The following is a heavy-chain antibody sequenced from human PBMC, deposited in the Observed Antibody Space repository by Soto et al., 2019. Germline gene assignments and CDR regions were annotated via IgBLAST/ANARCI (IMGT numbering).Heavy chain of an antibody. J-gene: IGHJ6*02. Sequence: QVQLVQSGAEVKKPGSSVKVSCKASGGTFSSYAISWVRQAPGQGLEWMGGIIPIFGTAHYAQKFQGRDTITPDESTSTAYMELSSLRSEDTAVYYCARGYCSGGSCYMGLAVAGDRYYGMHVWGQGTTVTVSS. CDR3: ARGYCSGGSCYMGLAVAGDRYYGMHV. D-gene: IGHD2-15*01. CDR2: IIPIFGTA. CDR1: GGTFSSYA. V-gene: IGHV1-69*01.